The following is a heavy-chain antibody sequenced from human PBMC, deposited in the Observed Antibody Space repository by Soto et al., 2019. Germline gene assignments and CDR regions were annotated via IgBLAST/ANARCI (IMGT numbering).Heavy chain of an antibody. CDR2: IYSDGSTT. Sequence: EVQLVESGGGLVQPGGSLTLSCAASGFTFSNYWMHWVRQAPGKGPVWVSRIYSDGSTTSYADSVKGRFTISRHNAKNTLYLQMTSLRVEDTAVYYCAGSSGPNWFDPWGQGTLVTVSP. J-gene: IGHJ5*02. V-gene: IGHV3-74*01. CDR1: GFTFSNYW. CDR3: AGSSGPNWFDP. D-gene: IGHD3-22*01.